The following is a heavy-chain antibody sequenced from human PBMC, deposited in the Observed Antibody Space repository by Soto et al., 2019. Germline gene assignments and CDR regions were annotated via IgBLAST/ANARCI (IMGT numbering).Heavy chain of an antibody. CDR3: ARRGSGSYYAY. D-gene: IGHD1-26*01. Sequence: EVQLLESGGGLVQPGGSLRLSCAASGFTFSSYAMRWVRQAPVTGLEWVSAISGSGGSTYYADSVKGRFTISRDNSKNTLYLQMNSLRAEDTAVYYCARRGSGSYYAYWGQGPLVTVSS. V-gene: IGHV3-23*01. J-gene: IGHJ4*02. CDR2: ISGSGGST. CDR1: GFTFSSYA.